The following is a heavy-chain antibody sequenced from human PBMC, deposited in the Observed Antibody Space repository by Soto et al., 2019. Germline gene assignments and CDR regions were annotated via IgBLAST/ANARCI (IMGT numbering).Heavy chain of an antibody. V-gene: IGHV4-39*01. CDR3: ARLPTHDYIARMDYYYGMDV. J-gene: IGHJ6*02. CDR1: RPFLKGGSYS. D-gene: IGHD4-4*01. Sequence: DNPSLSRTFSRPFLKGGSYSWGGIRPPPGPGVEWIGSIYYSGSTYYNPSLKSRVTISVDTSKNQFSLKLSSVTAADTAVYYCARLPTHDYIARMDYYYGMDVWGQGTTVTVSS. CDR2: IYYSGST.